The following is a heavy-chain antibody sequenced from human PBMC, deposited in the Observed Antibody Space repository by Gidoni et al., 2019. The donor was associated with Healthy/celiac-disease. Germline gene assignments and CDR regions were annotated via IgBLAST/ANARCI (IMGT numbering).Heavy chain of an antibody. D-gene: IGHD5-18*01. CDR3: AHRLSSTGYSYGYGWFDP. Sequence: QITLKESGPTLVKPTQTLTLTCTFSGFSLSTSGVGVGWIRQPPGKALEWLALIYWDDDKRYSPSLKSRLTITKDTSKNQVVLTMTNMDPVDTATYYCAHRLSSTGYSYGYGWFDPWGQGTLVTVSS. J-gene: IGHJ5*02. V-gene: IGHV2-5*02. CDR2: IYWDDDK. CDR1: GFSLSTSGVG.